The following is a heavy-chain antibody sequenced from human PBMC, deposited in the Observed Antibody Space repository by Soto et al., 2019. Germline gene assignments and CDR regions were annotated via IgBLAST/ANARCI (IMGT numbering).Heavy chain of an antibody. D-gene: IGHD2-2*01. V-gene: IGHV4-4*02. Sequence: QVQLQESGPGLVKPSGTLSLTCAVSGDSISSSNWWSWVRQPPGKGLAWIGEIHHSGSTRYSPSLKSRFAISVDKSKNQFSLKLSSVSAADTAVYYCASLGTVVSAFAYWGQGTLVTVSS. CDR2: IHHSGST. CDR1: GDSISSSNW. CDR3: ASLGTVVSAFAY. J-gene: IGHJ4*02.